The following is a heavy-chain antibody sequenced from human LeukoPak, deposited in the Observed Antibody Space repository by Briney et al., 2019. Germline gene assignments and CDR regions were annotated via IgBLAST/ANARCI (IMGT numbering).Heavy chain of an antibody. V-gene: IGHV4-34*01. D-gene: IGHD2-2*01. J-gene: IGHJ6*03. Sequence: SETLSLTCSVSGGSISSYYWSWIRQPPGKGLEWIGEINHSGSTNYNPSLKSRVTISVDTSKNQFSLKLSSVTAADTAVYYCARGRYCSSTSCFPIDYYYMDVWGKGTTVTVSS. CDR1: GGSISSYY. CDR2: INHSGST. CDR3: ARGRYCSSTSCFPIDYYYMDV.